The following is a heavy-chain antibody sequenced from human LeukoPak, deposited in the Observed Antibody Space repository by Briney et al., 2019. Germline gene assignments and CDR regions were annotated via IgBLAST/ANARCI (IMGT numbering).Heavy chain of an antibody. V-gene: IGHV1-18*01. CDR3: ARDKVVVAALDAFDI. Sequence: ASVKVSCKASGYTFTSYGISWARQAPGQGLEWMGWISAYNGNTNYAQKLQGRVTMTTDTSTSTAYMELRSLRSDDTAVYYCARDKVVVAALDAFDIWGQGTMVTVSS. J-gene: IGHJ3*02. D-gene: IGHD2-15*01. CDR2: ISAYNGNT. CDR1: GYTFTSYG.